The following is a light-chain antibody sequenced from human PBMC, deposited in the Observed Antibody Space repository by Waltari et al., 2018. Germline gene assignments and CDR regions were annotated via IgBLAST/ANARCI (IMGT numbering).Light chain of an antibody. J-gene: IGLJ3*02. CDR2: EVR. V-gene: IGLV2-14*01. Sequence: QSALTQPASVSGSPGQSITISCTGTSSDVGGYNYLSWYQQHPGKAPKLLICEVRNRPSGVSNRFSGSKSGNTASLTISGLQAEDEADYYCTSFTSSTTWVFGGGTKLTVL. CDR3: TSFTSSTTWV. CDR1: SSDVGGYNY.